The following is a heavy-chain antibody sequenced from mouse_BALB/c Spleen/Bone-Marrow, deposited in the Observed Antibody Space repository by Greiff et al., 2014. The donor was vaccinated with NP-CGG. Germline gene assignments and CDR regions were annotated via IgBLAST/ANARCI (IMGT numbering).Heavy chain of an antibody. CDR2: ISSGGST. J-gene: IGHJ4*01. CDR3: ARGGGYYYAMDY. CDR1: GFTFSSYA. Sequence: EVMLVESGGGLVKPGGSLKLSCAASGFTFSSYAMSWVRQTPEKRLEWVASISSGGSTYYPGSVKGRFTIPRDNARNILYLQMSSLRSEDTAMYYCARGGGYYYAMDYWGQGTSVTVSS. V-gene: IGHV5-6-5*01.